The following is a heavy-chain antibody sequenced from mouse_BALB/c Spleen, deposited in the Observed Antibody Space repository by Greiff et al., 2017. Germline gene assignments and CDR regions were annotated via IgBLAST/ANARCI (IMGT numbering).Heavy chain of an antibody. Sequence: LQESGAELARPGASVKMSCKASGYTFTSYTMHWVKQRPGQGLEWIGYINPSSGYTNYNQKFKDKATLTADKSSSTAYMQLSSLTSEDSAVYYCARDYRYDWFAYWGQGTLVTVSA. CDR3: ARDYRYDWFAY. J-gene: IGHJ3*01. CDR2: INPSSGYT. CDR1: GYTFTSYT. V-gene: IGHV1-4*01. D-gene: IGHD2-14*01.